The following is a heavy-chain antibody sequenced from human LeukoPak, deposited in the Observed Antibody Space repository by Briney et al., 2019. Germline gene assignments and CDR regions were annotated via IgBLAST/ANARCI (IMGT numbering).Heavy chain of an antibody. CDR3: TRDMIRGVPDYIDY. CDR2: ISAEGDIQ. D-gene: IGHD3-10*01. J-gene: IGHJ4*02. CDR1: GFTFSSYA. V-gene: IGHV3-30-3*01. Sequence: GRSLRLSCAASGFTFSSYAMHWVRQAPGKGLEWVAVISAEGDIQIYLDSVMGRFTISRDNSKSTLYLQMNSLRIEDTGFYYCTRDMIRGVPDYIDYWGQGTLVTVSS.